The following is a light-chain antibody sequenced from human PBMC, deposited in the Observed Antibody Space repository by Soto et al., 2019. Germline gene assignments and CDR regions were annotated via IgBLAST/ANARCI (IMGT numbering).Light chain of an antibody. J-gene: IGKJ1*01. V-gene: IGKV1-8*01. Sequence: AIRMTQSPSSLSASTGDRGTITCRASQGISSYLSWYQQKPGKAAKLLIYAASTLQSGVPSRFSGSGSGTDFTPTISCLQSEDFAPYYCQQYYSYPRTFGQGTKVEIK. CDR3: QQYYSYPRT. CDR1: QGISSY. CDR2: AAS.